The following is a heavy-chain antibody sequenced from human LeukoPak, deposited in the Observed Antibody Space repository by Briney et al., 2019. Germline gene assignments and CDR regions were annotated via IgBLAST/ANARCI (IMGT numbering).Heavy chain of an antibody. V-gene: IGHV4-39*07. CDR3: ARGGDGYLFNPTPFDY. Sequence: SETLSLTCTVSGGSISSSSYYWGWIRQPPGKGLEWIGSIYYSGSTYYNPSLKSRVTISVDTSKNQFSLKLSSVTAADTAVCYCARGGDGYLFNPTPFDYWGQGTLVTVSS. D-gene: IGHD5-24*01. J-gene: IGHJ4*02. CDR2: IYYSGST. CDR1: GGSISSSSYY.